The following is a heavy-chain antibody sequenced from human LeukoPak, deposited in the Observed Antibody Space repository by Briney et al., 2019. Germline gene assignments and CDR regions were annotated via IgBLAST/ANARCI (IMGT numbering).Heavy chain of an antibody. V-gene: IGHV4-61*05. CDR3: ARTYGSSGLGYFDL. J-gene: IGHJ2*01. Sequence: SETLSLTCTVSGGSISSSNFYWGWIRQPPGKGLEWIGYIYYSGSTNYSPSLKSRLTISVDTSKNQFSLKLSSVTAADTAVYYCARTYGSSGLGYFDLWGRGTLVTVSS. CDR1: GGSISSSNFY. D-gene: IGHD6-13*01. CDR2: IYYSGST.